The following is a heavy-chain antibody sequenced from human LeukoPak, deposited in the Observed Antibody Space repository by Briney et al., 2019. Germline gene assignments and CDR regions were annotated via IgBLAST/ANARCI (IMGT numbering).Heavy chain of an antibody. CDR1: GYSFTSYW. V-gene: IGHV5-51*01. D-gene: IGHD6-19*01. CDR2: IYPGDSDT. J-gene: IGHJ4*02. CDR3: ARLPSSSGLVYYFDY. Sequence: GESLKISCMGSGYSFTSYWIGWVRQMPGKGLEWMGIIYPGDSDTRYSPSFQGQVTISADKSISTAYLQWSSLKASDTAMYYCARLPSSSGLVYYFDYWGQGTLVTVSS.